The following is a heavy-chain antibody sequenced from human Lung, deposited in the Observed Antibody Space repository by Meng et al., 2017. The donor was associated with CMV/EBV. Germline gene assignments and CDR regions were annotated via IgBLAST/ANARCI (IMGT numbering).Heavy chain of an antibody. CDR2: ISWDGSYT. CDR3: AKGLGIVVQPPALDY. V-gene: IGHV3-43*01. Sequence: SGFNFDDYSMHCVRPGPAKGLEWVSFISWDGSYTHYADSLKGRFTISRDNSKNSLYLQMHSLRTEDTSLYYCAKGLGIVVQPPALDYWGQGTLVTVSS. J-gene: IGHJ4*02. D-gene: IGHD2-2*01. CDR1: GFNFDDYS.